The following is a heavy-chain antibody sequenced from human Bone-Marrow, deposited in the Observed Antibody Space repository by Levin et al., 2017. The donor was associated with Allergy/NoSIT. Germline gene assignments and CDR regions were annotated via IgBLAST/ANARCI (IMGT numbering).Heavy chain of an antibody. CDR3: AREMRGSMDWSTTYNFFDP. Sequence: PGGSLRLSCKTSGDTSKIHAIAWVRQAPGQGLELMGGIIPAFGTVKYAQKFQGRVTISADKSTNTAYMELTSLTSDDTAVYYCAREMRGSMDWSTTYNFFDPWGPGTLVTVSS. V-gene: IGHV1-69*06. D-gene: IGHD3/OR15-3a*01. CDR2: IIPAFGTV. J-gene: IGHJ5*02. CDR1: GDTSKIHA.